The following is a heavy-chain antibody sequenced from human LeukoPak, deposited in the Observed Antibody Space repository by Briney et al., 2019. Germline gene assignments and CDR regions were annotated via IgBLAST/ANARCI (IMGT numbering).Heavy chain of an antibody. CDR2: IHPSGST. J-gene: IGHJ6*03. CDR3: ARVGYSYVINDWSRTGLGAYPTKYYYHMDV. Sequence: SETLSLTCTVYGGSFSDYYWGWIRQPPGKGLEWIGEIHPSGSTNYSPSLKSRVTISLDASKNQFSLKLSSVAAADTAVYFRARVGYSYVINDWSRTGLGAYPTKYYYHMDVWDKGTTVTVSS. CDR1: GGSFSDYY. V-gene: IGHV4-34*01. D-gene: IGHD5-18*01.